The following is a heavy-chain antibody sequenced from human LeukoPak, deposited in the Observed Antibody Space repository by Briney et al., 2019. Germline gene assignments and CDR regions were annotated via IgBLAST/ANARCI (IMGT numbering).Heavy chain of an antibody. Sequence: PGGSLRLSCAASGFMFDDYTIHWVRQAPGKGLEWVSLISWDGGSTYYADSVKGRFTISRDNSKNSLYLQMNSLRTEDTALYYCAKEQGSAMVFDYWGQGTLVTVSS. J-gene: IGHJ4*02. D-gene: IGHD5-18*01. V-gene: IGHV3-43*01. CDR3: AKEQGSAMVFDY. CDR1: GFMFDDYT. CDR2: ISWDGGST.